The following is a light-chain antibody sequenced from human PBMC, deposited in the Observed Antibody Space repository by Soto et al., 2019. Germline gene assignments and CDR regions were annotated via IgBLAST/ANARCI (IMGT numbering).Light chain of an antibody. CDR2: KAS. CDR3: QQNNSYSGS. CDR1: QTISTW. Sequence: DIQMTQSPSTLSGYVGDRVTLTCRASQTISTWFAWYQQKPGQAPKLLIYKASTLRSGVPSRFSSSGSGTEFTLTISSLQPDVFTSYYTQQNNSYSGSFGQVTKVDIK. J-gene: IGKJ1*01. V-gene: IGKV1-5*03.